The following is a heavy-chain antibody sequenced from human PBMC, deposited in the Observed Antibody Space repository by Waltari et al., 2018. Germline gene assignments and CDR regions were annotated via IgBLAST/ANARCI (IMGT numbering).Heavy chain of an antibody. CDR1: GGSISSSY. CDR2: IYYSGST. J-gene: IGHJ2*01. Sequence: QVQLQESGPGLVKPSETLSLTCTVSGGSISSSYWSWIRQPPGKGMEWIGYIYYSGSTNYNPSLKSRVTISVDTSKNQFSLKLSSVTAADTAVYYCARVMRYYDSSGYYYAWYFDLWGRGTLVTVSS. D-gene: IGHD3-22*01. CDR3: ARVMRYYDSSGYYYAWYFDL. V-gene: IGHV4-59*01.